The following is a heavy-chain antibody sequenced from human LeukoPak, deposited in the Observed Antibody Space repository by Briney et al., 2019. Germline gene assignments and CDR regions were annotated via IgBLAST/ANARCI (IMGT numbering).Heavy chain of an antibody. J-gene: IGHJ4*02. Sequence: SETLSLTCTVSGGSISSSSYYWGWIRQPPGKGLEWIGSIYYSGSTYYNPSLKSRVTISVDTSKNQFSLKLSSVTAADTAVYYCARQAYYYDSKDYWGQGTLVTVSS. CDR3: ARQAYYYDSKDY. D-gene: IGHD3-22*01. CDR1: GGSISSSSYY. V-gene: IGHV4-39*01. CDR2: IYYSGST.